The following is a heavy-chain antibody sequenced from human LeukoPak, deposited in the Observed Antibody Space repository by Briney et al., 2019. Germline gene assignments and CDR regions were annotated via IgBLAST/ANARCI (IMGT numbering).Heavy chain of an antibody. V-gene: IGHV4-39*02. CDR3: AREEPYYYDSSGYKH. D-gene: IGHD3-22*01. J-gene: IGHJ1*01. Sequence: KTSETLSLTCTVSGGSISSSSYYWGWIRQPPGKGLEWIGSIYYSGSTYYNPSLKSRVTISVDTSKNQFSLKLSSVTAADTAVYYCAREEPYYYDSSGYKHWGQGTLVTVSS. CDR2: IYYSGST. CDR1: GGSISSSSYY.